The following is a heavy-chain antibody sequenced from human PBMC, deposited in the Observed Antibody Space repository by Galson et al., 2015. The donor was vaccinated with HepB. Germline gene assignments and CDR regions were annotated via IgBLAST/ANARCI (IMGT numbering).Heavy chain of an antibody. CDR3: VRHSPRGGFDP. D-gene: IGHD2-21*01. Sequence: QSGAEVKKPGESLRISCQVSGYIFTTHFISWVRQTPGKGLEWMGKIDPTDSHTIYSPSFQGHVTISADKSISTAYLQWSSLKASDTAMYYCVRHSPRGGFDPWGQGTLVTVSS. CDR1: GYIFTTHF. V-gene: IGHV5-10-1*01. J-gene: IGHJ5*02. CDR2: IDPTDSHT.